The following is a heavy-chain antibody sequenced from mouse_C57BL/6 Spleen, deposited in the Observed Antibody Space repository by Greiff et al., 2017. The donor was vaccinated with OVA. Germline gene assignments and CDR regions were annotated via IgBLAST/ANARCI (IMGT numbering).Heavy chain of an antibody. D-gene: IGHD4-1*02. Sequence: VQLQQPGAELVKPGASVKLSCKASGYTFTSYWMHWVQQRPGRGLEWIGRIDPNSGGTKYNEKFKSKATLTVDKPSSTAYMQLSSLTSEDSAVYYCARRATGAYYYAMDYWGQGTSVTVSS. CDR1: GYTFTSYW. CDR2: IDPNSGGT. V-gene: IGHV1-72*01. J-gene: IGHJ4*01. CDR3: ARRATGAYYYAMDY.